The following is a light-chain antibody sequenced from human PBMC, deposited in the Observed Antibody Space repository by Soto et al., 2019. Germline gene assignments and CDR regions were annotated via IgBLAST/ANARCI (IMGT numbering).Light chain of an antibody. V-gene: IGKV3-15*01. CDR1: QSVISN. CDR3: QQYSNWPPWT. Sequence: EIVMTQSPATLSVSQGERATVSCRSSQSVISNLAWYQQKPGEAPRLLLYDATTRAHGIPARLSGSGSATEFTLITSSLQPEDFAVYYCQQYSNWPPWTFGQGTKVDIK. CDR2: DAT. J-gene: IGKJ1*01.